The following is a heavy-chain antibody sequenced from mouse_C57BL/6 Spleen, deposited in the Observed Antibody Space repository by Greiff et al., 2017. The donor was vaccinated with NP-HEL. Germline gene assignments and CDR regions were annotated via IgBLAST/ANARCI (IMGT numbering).Heavy chain of an antibody. D-gene: IGHD1-1*01. CDR2: INPNYGTT. CDR3: AITTVVYIYAMDY. CDR1: GYSFTDYH. J-gene: IGHJ4*01. Sequence: HVKQSGPELVKPGASVKISCKASGYSFTDYHMNWVKQSNGKSLEWIGVINPNYGTTSYNQKFKGKATFTVEPSSSTAYMQLNSLTSEDSAVYYCAITTVVYIYAMDYWGQGTSVTVSS. V-gene: IGHV1-39*01.